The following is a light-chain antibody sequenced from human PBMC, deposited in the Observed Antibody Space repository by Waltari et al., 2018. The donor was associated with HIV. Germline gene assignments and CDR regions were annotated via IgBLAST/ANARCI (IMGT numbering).Light chain of an antibody. CDR2: DVS. CDR3: SLYTSGSTHYV. J-gene: IGLJ1*01. V-gene: IGLV2-14*01. CDR1: SSDVGGYNY. Sequence: QSALTQPASVSGSPGQSITISCTGTSSDVGGYNYVSWYQQHPGKAPKLMIYDVSNRPAGVSNRCSGSKSGNTASLTISGLQAEDEADYYCSLYTSGSTHYVFGAGTKVTVL.